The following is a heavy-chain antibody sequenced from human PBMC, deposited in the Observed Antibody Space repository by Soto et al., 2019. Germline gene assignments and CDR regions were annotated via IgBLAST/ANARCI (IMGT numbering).Heavy chain of an antibody. CDR1: CGSISSSNW. V-gene: IGHV4-4*02. D-gene: IGHD2-15*01. CDR3: ARKPAHGGSWFDP. J-gene: IGHJ5*02. CDR2: IYHSGST. Sequence: PSETLSLTCAVSCGSISSSNWWSWVRQPPGKGLEWIGEIYHSGSTNYNPSLKSRVTISVDKSKNQFSLKLSSVTAADTAVYYCARKPAHGGSWFDPWGQGTLVTVSS.